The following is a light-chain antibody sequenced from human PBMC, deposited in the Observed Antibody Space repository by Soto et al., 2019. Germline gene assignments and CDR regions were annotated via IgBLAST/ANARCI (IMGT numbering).Light chain of an antibody. V-gene: IGLV4-69*01. CDR3: QTWGTGIVT. CDR1: SGHTNYA. J-gene: IGLJ2*01. CDR2: INSDGSH. Sequence: VLGQSPSASASPGASVKLTCTLSSGHTNYAIAWHQQQPEKGPRFLMKINSDGSHSKGDGVPDRFSGSSSGAERYFTISSLQSEDEADYYCQTWGTGIVTFGGGTTVTVL.